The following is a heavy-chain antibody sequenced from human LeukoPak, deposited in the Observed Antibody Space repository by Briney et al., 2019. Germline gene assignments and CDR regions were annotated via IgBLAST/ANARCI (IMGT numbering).Heavy chain of an antibody. D-gene: IGHD3-10*01. CDR2: IIPILGIA. CDR1: GGTFSSYA. J-gene: IGHJ4*02. Sequence: SVTVSCTASGGTFSSYAISWVRQAPGQGLEWMGRIIPILGIANYAQKFQGRVTITADNSTSTAYMELSSLRSEDTAVYYCARDAGMVRGVIHFDYWGQGTLVTVSS. V-gene: IGHV1-69*04. CDR3: ARDAGMVRGVIHFDY.